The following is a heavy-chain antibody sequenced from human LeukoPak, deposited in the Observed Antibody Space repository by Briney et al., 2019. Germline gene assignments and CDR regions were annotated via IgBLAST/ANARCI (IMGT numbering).Heavy chain of an antibody. Sequence: PGGSLRLSCAASGFTFSGYGMHWVRQAPGKGLDWVACIWYDGSNKYYADYVKGRFTISRDNSKNTLYLQMNSLRAEDTAGYYCAKHPKRYTVATKYYYYHYMDVGPKNTTDTIPS. CDR2: IWYDGSNK. J-gene: IGHJ6*03. D-gene: IGHD4-17*01. CDR1: GFTFSGYG. CDR3: AKHPKRYTVATKYYYYHYMDV. V-gene: IGHV3-30*02.